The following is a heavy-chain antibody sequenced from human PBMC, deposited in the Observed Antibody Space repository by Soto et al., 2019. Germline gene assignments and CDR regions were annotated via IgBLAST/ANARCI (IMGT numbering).Heavy chain of an antibody. J-gene: IGHJ4*02. CDR1: GFTFSSYE. Sequence: EVQLVESGGGLVQPGGSLRLSCAASGFTFSSYEMNWVRQAPGKGLEWVSYISSSGSTIYYADSVKGRFTISRDNAKNSLYLQMNSLRAEDTAVYYCARDCGFYCSGGSGHFDYWGQGTLVTVSS. V-gene: IGHV3-48*03. D-gene: IGHD2-15*01. CDR3: ARDCGFYCSGGSGHFDY. CDR2: ISSSGSTI.